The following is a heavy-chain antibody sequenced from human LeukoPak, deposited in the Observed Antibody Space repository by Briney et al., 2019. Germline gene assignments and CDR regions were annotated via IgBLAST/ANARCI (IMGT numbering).Heavy chain of an antibody. CDR3: ASETTGEFDY. V-gene: IGHV4-4*02. CDR2: IYTSEST. CDR1: GGSISSSNW. Sequence: SGTLSLTCAVSGGSISSSNWWSWVRQPPGKGLEWIGRIYTSESTIYNPSLKSRVTMSVDTSKNQFSLKLSSVTAADTAVYYCASETTGEFDYWGQGTPVTVSS. D-gene: IGHD7-27*01. J-gene: IGHJ4*02.